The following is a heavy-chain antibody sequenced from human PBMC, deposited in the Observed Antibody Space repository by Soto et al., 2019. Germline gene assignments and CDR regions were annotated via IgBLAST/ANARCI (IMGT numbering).Heavy chain of an antibody. D-gene: IGHD3-9*01. J-gene: IGHJ4*02. CDR2: INHSGST. V-gene: IGHV4-34*01. Sequence: SETLSLTCAVYGGSFSGHYWSWIRQPPGKGLEWIGEINHSGSTNYNPSLKSRVTISVDTSKNQFSLKLSSVTAADTAVYYCARGNLKRLFDYWGQGTLVTVSS. CDR3: ARGNLKRLFDY. CDR1: GGSFSGHY.